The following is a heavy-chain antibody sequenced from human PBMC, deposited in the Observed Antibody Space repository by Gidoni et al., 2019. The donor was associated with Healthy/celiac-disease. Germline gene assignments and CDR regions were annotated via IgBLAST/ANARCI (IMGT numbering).Heavy chain of an antibody. D-gene: IGHD6-6*01. CDR1: GFTFDDYA. Sequence: EVQLVESGGGLVQPGRSLRLSCAASGFTFDDYAMHWVRQGPGKGLEWVSGISWNSGSIGYADSVKGRFTISRENAKNSLYLQMNSLRPEDTALYYCAKDIGLEYGSSSHPFDYWGQGTLVTVSS. CDR3: AKDIGLEYGSSSHPFDY. V-gene: IGHV3-9*01. CDR2: ISWNSGSI. J-gene: IGHJ4*02.